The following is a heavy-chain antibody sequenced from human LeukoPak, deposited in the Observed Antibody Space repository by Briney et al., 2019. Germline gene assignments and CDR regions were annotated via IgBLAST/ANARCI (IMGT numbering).Heavy chain of an antibody. CDR3: AELGITMIGGV. J-gene: IGHJ6*04. CDR2: ISSSGSTI. V-gene: IGHV3-48*04. CDR1: GFTFSSYG. Sequence: GSLRPSCAASGFTFSSYGMHWVRQAPGKGLEWVSYISSSGSTIYYADSVKGRFTISRDNAKNSLYLQMNSLRAEDTAVYYCAELGITMIGGVWGKGTTVTISS. D-gene: IGHD3-10*02.